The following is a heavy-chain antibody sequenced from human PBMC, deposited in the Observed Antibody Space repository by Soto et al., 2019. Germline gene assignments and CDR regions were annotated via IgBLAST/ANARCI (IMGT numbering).Heavy chain of an antibody. CDR3: AKEQNYVFWSGLIPNRDGMDV. CDR2: ISYDGSNK. J-gene: IGHJ6*02. D-gene: IGHD3-3*01. CDR1: GFTFSSYG. V-gene: IGHV3-30*18. Sequence: GGSLRLSCAASGFTFSSYGMHWVRQAPGKGLEWVAVISYDGSNKYYADSVKGRFTISRDNSKNTLYLQMNSLRAEDTAVYYCAKEQNYVFWSGLIPNRDGMDVWGQGTTVTVSS.